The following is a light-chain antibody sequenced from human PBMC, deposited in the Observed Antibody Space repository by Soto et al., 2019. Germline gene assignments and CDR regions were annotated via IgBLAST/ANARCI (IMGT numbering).Light chain of an antibody. CDR3: QQRDNWPFT. Sequence: EIVLTQSPATLSLSPGERATLSCRASQSVGSYLAWFQQRPGQAPRLVIHDASKRATGIPARFRGSGSGTDFSLTISGLEPEDFAVYYCQQRDNWPFTFGPGTTVDIK. J-gene: IGKJ3*01. CDR2: DAS. V-gene: IGKV3-11*01. CDR1: QSVGSY.